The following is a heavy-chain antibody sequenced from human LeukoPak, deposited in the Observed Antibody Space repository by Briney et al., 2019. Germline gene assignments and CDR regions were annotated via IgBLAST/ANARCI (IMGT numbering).Heavy chain of an antibody. CDR3: VRNLGGPLGC. D-gene: IGHD3-16*01. V-gene: IGHV3-74*01. J-gene: IGHJ4*02. CDR2: LNPDETIT. Sequence: GGSLRLSCVASGFISSDSWIHWVRQGPGGGLVWVSRLNPDETITNYADSVKGRFTISRDNAKNSVYLQMNSLRVDDTAVYYCVRNLGGPLGCWGRGTLVTVSS. CDR1: GFISSDSW.